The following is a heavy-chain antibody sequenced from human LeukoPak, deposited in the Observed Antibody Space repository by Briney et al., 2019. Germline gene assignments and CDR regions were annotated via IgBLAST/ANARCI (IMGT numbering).Heavy chain of an antibody. J-gene: IGHJ4*02. CDR2: IYHSGST. Sequence: PSETLSLTCTVSGGSISSSSYYWGWIRQPPGKGLEWIGSIYHSGSTNSNPSLKSRVTISVDKSKNQFSLKLSSVTAADTAVYYCARDGRNYFDYWGQGSLVTVSS. CDR3: ARDGRNYFDY. CDR1: GGSISSSSYY. D-gene: IGHD1-26*01. V-gene: IGHV4-39*07.